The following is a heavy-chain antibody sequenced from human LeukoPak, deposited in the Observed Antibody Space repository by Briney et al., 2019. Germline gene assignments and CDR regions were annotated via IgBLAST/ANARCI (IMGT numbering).Heavy chain of an antibody. V-gene: IGHV1-18*01. CDR2: ISAYNGNT. Sequence: GASVKVSCKASGYTFTSYGISWVRQAPGQGLEWMGWISAYNGNTNYAQKLQGRVTMTTDTSTSTAYMELRSLRSDDTAVYYCARETPTIVGATPNLDYWGQGTLVTVSS. CDR3: ARETPTIVGATPNLDY. J-gene: IGHJ4*02. D-gene: IGHD1-26*01. CDR1: GYTFTSYG.